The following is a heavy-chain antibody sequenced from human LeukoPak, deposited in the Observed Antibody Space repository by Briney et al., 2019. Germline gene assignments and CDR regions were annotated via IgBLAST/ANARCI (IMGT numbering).Heavy chain of an antibody. CDR3: ASFSPFRNDAFDI. Sequence: SETLSLTCTVSGGSISSYYWSWIRQPPGKGLEWIGYIYYSGSTYYNPSLKSRVTISVDTSKNQFSLKLSSVTAADTAVYYCASFSPFRNDAFDIWGQGTMVTVSS. CDR1: GGSISSYY. J-gene: IGHJ3*02. CDR2: IYYSGST. D-gene: IGHD3-16*01. V-gene: IGHV4-59*12.